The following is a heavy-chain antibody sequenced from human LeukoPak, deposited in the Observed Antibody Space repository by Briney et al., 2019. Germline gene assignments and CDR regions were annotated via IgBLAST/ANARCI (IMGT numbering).Heavy chain of an antibody. D-gene: IGHD3-22*01. CDR3: ARDPYYYDSSGYYGEGFDY. J-gene: IGHJ4*02. Sequence: GGSLRLSCAASGFTFSSYSMNWVRQAPGKGLEWVSYISSSRNYIFYADSVKGRFTISRDNAKNSLYLQMNSLRDEDTAVYYCARDPYYYDSSGYYGEGFDYWGQGTLVTVSS. CDR1: GFTFSSYS. CDR2: ISSSRNYI. V-gene: IGHV3-21*01.